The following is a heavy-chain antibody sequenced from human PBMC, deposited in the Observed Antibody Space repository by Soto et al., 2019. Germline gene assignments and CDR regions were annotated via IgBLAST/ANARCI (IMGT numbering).Heavy chain of an antibody. CDR3: ARRRVRGQHTRGAFDI. CDR1: GGSISSCGYY. V-gene: IGHV4-31*03. J-gene: IGHJ3*02. Sequence: SETLSLTCTVSGGSISSCGYYWSWIRHHPGKGLEWIGYIYYSGSTYYNPSLKSRVTISVDTSKNQFSLKLSSVTAADTAVYYCARRRVRGQHTRGAFDIWGQGTMVTVSS. CDR2: IYYSGST. D-gene: IGHD3-10*02.